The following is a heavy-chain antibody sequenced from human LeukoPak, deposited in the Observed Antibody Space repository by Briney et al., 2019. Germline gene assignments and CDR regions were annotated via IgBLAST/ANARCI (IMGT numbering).Heavy chain of an antibody. CDR1: GFTFSNAW. CDR2: IKSKTDGGTT. Sequence: GGSLRLSCAASGFTFSNAWMSWVRQAPGKGREWVGRIKSKTDGGTTDYAAPVKGRFTISRDDSKNTLYLQMNSLKTEDTAVYYCASLYGSGKRWVDPWGQGTLVTVSS. D-gene: IGHD3-10*01. J-gene: IGHJ5*02. V-gene: IGHV3-15*01. CDR3: ASLYGSGKRWVDP.